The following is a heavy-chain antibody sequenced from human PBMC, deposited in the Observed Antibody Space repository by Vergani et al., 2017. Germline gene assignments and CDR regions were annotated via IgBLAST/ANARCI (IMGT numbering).Heavy chain of an antibody. D-gene: IGHD6-13*01. Sequence: EVQLVESGGGLVQPGRSRRLSCAASGFTFDDYAMHWVRQAPGKGLEWVSGISWNSGSIGYADSVKGRFTISRDNAKNSLYLQMNSLRAEDMALYYCAKDFAPEIAAAGIDYWGQGTLVTVSS. CDR1: GFTFDDYA. CDR2: ISWNSGSI. J-gene: IGHJ4*02. V-gene: IGHV3-9*03. CDR3: AKDFAPEIAAAGIDY.